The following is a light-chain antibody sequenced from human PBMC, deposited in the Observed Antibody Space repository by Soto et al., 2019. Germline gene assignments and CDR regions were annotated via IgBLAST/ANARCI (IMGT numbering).Light chain of an antibody. V-gene: IGKV3-15*01. CDR3: QQYNNWPPWT. J-gene: IGKJ1*01. Sequence: EIVMTQSPATLSVSPGERATLSCRASQSVSGNLAWYQQKPGQAPRLVIYGASTRATGIPARFSGSGSGTEFSLTISSLQSEDFAVYYCQQYNNWPPWTFGQGTKVEI. CDR2: GAS. CDR1: QSVSGN.